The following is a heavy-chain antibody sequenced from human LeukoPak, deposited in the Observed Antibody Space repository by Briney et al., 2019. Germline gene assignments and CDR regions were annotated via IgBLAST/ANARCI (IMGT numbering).Heavy chain of an antibody. CDR1: GYTYTSYD. J-gene: IGHJ4*02. V-gene: IGHV1-8*01. D-gene: IGHD5-12*01. Sequence: ASVKVSCKASGYTYTSYDINWVRQATGQGLEWMGWMNPNSGNTGYAQKFQGRVTMTRNTSISTAYMELSSLRSEDTAVYYCARGNSGYDLYYFDYWGQGTLVTVSS. CDR2: MNPNSGNT. CDR3: ARGNSGYDLYYFDY.